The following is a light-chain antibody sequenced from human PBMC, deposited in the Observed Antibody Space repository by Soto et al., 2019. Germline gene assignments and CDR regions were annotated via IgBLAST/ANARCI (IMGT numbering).Light chain of an antibody. CDR1: SRDVGIYNL. CDR2: EDT. CDR3: CSYAGSSTYV. J-gene: IGLJ1*01. Sequence: QSALTQPASVSGSPGQSITISCTGTSRDVGIYNLVSWYQLHPGKVPKLIIYEDTKRPSGISSRFSGSESGITAFLTISGLQAEDEADYYCCSYAGSSTYVFGTGTKVTRP. V-gene: IGLV2-23*01.